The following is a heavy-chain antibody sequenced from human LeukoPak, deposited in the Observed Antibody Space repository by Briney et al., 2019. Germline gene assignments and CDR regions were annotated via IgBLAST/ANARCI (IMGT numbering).Heavy chain of an antibody. CDR3: ARRLAARRGDAFDI. J-gene: IGHJ3*02. Sequence: SETLSLTCTVSGGSISSYYWSWNRQPAGKGLEWIGRIYTSGSTNYNPSLKSRVTMSVDTSKNQFSLKLSSVTAADTAVYYCARRLAARRGDAFDIWGQGTMVTVSS. CDR2: IYTSGST. CDR1: GGSISSYY. V-gene: IGHV4-4*07. D-gene: IGHD6-6*01.